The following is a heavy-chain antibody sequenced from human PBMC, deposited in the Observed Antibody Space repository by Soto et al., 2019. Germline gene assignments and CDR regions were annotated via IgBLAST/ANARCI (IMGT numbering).Heavy chain of an antibody. CDR2: VYYTGTT. Sequence: KTSETLSLTCTVSGGSISSYFYIWVRQPPGKGLEWIGSVYYTGTTDYNPSLKSRVTISVDTSKTQFSLNLRSVTAADTAVYYCARALAAVPRAFDYWGRGALVTVSS. J-gene: IGHJ4*02. V-gene: IGHV4-59*01. CDR3: ARALAAVPRAFDY. CDR1: GGSISSYF. D-gene: IGHD6-13*01.